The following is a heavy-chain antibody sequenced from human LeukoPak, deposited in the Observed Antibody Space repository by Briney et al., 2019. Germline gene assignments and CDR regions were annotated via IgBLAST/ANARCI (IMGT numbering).Heavy chain of an antibody. CDR2: ISSNGGST. V-gene: IGHV3-64D*06. Sequence: PGGSLRLSCSASGFTFSSYAMHWVRQAPGKGLEYVSAISSNGGSTYYADSVKGRFTISRDNSKNTLYLQMSSLRAEDAAVYYCVGTAMVKGFFDHWGQGTLVTVSS. CDR3: VGTAMVKGFFDH. J-gene: IGHJ4*02. CDR1: GFTFSSYA. D-gene: IGHD5-18*01.